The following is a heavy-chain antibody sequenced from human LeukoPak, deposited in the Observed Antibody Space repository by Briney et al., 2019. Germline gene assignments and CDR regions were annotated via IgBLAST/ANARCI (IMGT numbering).Heavy chain of an antibody. V-gene: IGHV4-59*08. Sequence: SETLSLTCAVYGGSFSGYYWSWIRQPPGKGLEWIGYIYYSGSTNYNPSLKSRVTISVDTSKNQFSLKLSSVTAADTAVYYCARRRRSSWAFDYWGQGTLVTVSS. CDR3: ARRRRSSWAFDY. CDR1: GGSFSGYY. J-gene: IGHJ4*02. CDR2: IYYSGST. D-gene: IGHD6-13*01.